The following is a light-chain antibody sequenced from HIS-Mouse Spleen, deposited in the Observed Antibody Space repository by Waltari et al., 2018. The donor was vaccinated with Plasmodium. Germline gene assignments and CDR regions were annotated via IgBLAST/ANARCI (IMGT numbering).Light chain of an antibody. J-gene: IGLJ2*01. CDR1: NIGSKT. Sequence: SYELTQPLSVSVALGQTARITCGGNNIGSKTVHWYQQKPGQAPVLVIYRDSNRPSGIPERFSGSNSGNTATLTISRAQAGDEADYYCQVWDSSTANVVFGGGTKLTVL. CDR2: RDS. V-gene: IGLV3-9*01. CDR3: QVWDSSTANVV.